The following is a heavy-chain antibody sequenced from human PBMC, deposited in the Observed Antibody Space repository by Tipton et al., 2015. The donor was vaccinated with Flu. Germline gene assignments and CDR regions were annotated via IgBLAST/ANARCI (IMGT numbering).Heavy chain of an antibody. CDR3: ARRTFSNYVSEPKNWFDF. Sequence: TLSLTCTVSGGSISSYYWSWIRQPPGKGLEWIGYIYYSGSTNYNPSLRSRVTMSVARSNDQFSLRLTSVTAADTAVYFCARRTFSNYVSEPKNWFDFWGQGTLVTVSS. D-gene: IGHD4-11*01. CDR1: GGSISSYY. V-gene: IGHV4-59*08. CDR2: IYYSGST. J-gene: IGHJ5*01.